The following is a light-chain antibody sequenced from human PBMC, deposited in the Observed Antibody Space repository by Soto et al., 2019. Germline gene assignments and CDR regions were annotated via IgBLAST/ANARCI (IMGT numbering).Light chain of an antibody. V-gene: IGLV2-11*01. Sequence: QSALTQPRSVSGSPGQSVTISCTGTSSDVGRYNYVSWYQHHPGTAPKVMIYDVSERPSGVPDRFSGSKSSKTASLTISGLQGEDEADYYCCSYAGSPRFVFGTGTKLTVL. J-gene: IGLJ1*01. CDR3: CSYAGSPRFV. CDR1: SSDVGRYNY. CDR2: DVS.